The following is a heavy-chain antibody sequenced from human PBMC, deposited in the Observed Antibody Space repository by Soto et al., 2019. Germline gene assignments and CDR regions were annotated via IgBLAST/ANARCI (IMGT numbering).Heavy chain of an antibody. CDR2: ITRDGYNK. CDR3: TKSSGGSSSVGMDY. Sequence: QVQLVESGGGVVQPGRSLRLSCAVSGFIFKNYALNWVRQAPGKGLEWVASITRDGYNKYYADSVKGRFTISRDNSENMLSLQMTPLRVEDSCVYYCTKSSGGSSSVGMDYWGPGTLVTVSS. V-gene: IGHV3-30*04. D-gene: IGHD6-6*01. CDR1: GFIFKNYA. J-gene: IGHJ4*02.